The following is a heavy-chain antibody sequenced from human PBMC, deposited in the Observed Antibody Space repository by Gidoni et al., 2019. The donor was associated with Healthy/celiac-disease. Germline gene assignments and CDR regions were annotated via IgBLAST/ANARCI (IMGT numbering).Heavy chain of an antibody. CDR2: IYPGDSDT. J-gene: IGHJ4*02. V-gene: IGHV5-51*01. CDR3: ARHGKFDRSGSYYSI. CDR1: GYSFTSYW. D-gene: IGHD1-26*01. Sequence: EVQLVQSGAEVKKHGESLKISCQGSGYSFTSYWIGWVRQMPGKGLEWMGIIYPGDSDTRYSPSFQGQVTISADKSISTAYLQWSSLKASDTAMYYCARHGKFDRSGSYYSIWGQGTLVTVSS.